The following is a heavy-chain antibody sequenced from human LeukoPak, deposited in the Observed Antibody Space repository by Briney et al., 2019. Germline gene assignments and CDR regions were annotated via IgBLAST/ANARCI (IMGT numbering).Heavy chain of an antibody. J-gene: IGHJ5*02. Sequence: GGSLRLSCAASGFTFNSYGMHWVRQAPGKGLEWVAVMWYDGSNKYYADSVKGRFTISRDNSKNTLYLQMNSLRAEDTAVYYCARSTNWFDPWGQGTLVTVSS. CDR2: MWYDGSNK. CDR3: ARSTNWFDP. V-gene: IGHV3-33*01. CDR1: GFTFNSYG.